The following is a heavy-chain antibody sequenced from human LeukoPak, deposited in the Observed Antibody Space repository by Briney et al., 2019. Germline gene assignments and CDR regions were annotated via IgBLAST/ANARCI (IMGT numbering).Heavy chain of an antibody. CDR3: TRSYYDFWSGYSLVYFDI. V-gene: IGHV3-73*01. D-gene: IGHD3-3*01. CDR1: GFTFSGSA. Sequence: GGSLRLSCAASGFTFSGSAMHWVRQASGKGLEWVGRIRSKANRYATAYAASVKGRFTISRDDSKNTAYLQMNSLKTEDTAVYYCTRSYYDFWSGYSLVYFDIWGQGTMVTVSS. J-gene: IGHJ3*02. CDR2: IRSKANRYAT.